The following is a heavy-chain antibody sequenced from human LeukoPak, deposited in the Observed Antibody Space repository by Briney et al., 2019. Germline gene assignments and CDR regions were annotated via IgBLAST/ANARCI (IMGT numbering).Heavy chain of an antibody. CDR3: ARHWFHCSIAGCYYDS. CDR1: GGSINSSSDY. V-gene: IGHV4-39*01. Sequence: SETPSLTCTVSGGSINSSSDYWGWIRQPPGKGLEWIGTISYSGNTYYSPSLKSRVTISVDTSKNQFSLKLNSVTAADTAVYHCARHWFHCSIAGCYYDSWGQGTLVTVSS. J-gene: IGHJ4*02. CDR2: ISYSGNT. D-gene: IGHD2-2*01.